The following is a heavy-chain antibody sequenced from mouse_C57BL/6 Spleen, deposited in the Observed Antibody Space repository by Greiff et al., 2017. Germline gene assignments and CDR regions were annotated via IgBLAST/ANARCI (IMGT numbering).Heavy chain of an antibody. CDR2: IDPENGDT. J-gene: IGHJ3*01. CDR3: TTKDYDYDGWFAY. D-gene: IGHD2-4*01. Sequence: EVQLQQSGAELVRPGASVKLSCTASGFNIKDDYMHWVKQRPEQGLEWIGWIDPENGDTEYASKFQGKATITADTSSNTAYLQLSSLTSEDTAVYYCTTKDYDYDGWFAYWGQGTLVTVSA. CDR1: GFNIKDDY. V-gene: IGHV14-4*01.